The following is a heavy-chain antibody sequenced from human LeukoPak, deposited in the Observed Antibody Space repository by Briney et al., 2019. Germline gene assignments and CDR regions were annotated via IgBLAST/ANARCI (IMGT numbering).Heavy chain of an antibody. V-gene: IGHV3-23*01. Sequence: GGSLRLSCAASGFTFSDFAISWARQAPGKGLEWVSSISGGGGVIYYADSVKGRFTISRDNSKNTLDLQMNSLRAEDTAVYYCAKESSGYVWGTYRHFDYWGQGTLVTVSS. D-gene: IGHD3-16*02. CDR1: GFTFSDFA. CDR3: AKESSGYVWGTYRHFDY. J-gene: IGHJ4*02. CDR2: ISGGGGVI.